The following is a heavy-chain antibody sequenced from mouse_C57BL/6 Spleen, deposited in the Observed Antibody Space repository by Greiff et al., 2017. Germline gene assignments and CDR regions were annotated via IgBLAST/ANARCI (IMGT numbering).Heavy chain of an antibody. CDR3: ARKGDYAPFAY. J-gene: IGHJ3*01. D-gene: IGHD2-4*01. CDR1: GYSFTRYY. Sequence: VQLQQSGPELVKPGASVKISCKASGYSFTRYYMNWVKQSPEKSLEWIGEINPSTGGTTYNQKFKAKATLTVDKSSSTAYMQLKSLTSEDSAVYYCARKGDYAPFAYWGQGTLVTVSA. CDR2: INPSTGGT. V-gene: IGHV1-42*01.